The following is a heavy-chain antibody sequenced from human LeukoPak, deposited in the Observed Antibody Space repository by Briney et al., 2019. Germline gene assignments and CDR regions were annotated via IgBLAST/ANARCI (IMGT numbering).Heavy chain of an antibody. Sequence: PGGSLRLSCAASGFTFSSYAVHWVHQAPGKGLEWVAVISYDGSNKYYADSVKGRFTISRDNSKNTLYLQMNSLRAEDTAVYYCARAQPNCDSSGCYGDYFDSWGQGTLVTVSS. CDR1: GFTFSSYA. CDR2: ISYDGSNK. V-gene: IGHV3-30-3*01. J-gene: IGHJ4*02. CDR3: ARAQPNCDSSGCYGDYFDS. D-gene: IGHD3-22*01.